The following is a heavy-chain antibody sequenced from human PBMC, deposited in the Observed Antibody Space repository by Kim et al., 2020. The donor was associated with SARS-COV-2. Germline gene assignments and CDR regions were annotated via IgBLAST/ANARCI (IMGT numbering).Heavy chain of an antibody. CDR3: ARERDAGFFDY. D-gene: IGHD2-21*02. CDR2: ISSSSSTI. J-gene: IGHJ4*02. CDR1: GFTFSSYS. Sequence: GGSLRLSCAASGFTFSSYSMNWVRQAPGKGLEWVSYISSSSSTIYYADSVKGRFTISRDNAKNSLYLQMNSLRAEDTAVYYCARERDAGFFDYWGQGTLVTVSS. V-gene: IGHV3-48*04.